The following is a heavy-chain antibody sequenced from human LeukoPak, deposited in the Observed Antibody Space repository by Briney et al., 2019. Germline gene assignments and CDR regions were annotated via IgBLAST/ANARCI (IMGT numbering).Heavy chain of an antibody. D-gene: IGHD6-13*01. CDR1: GGSISSSNW. CDR2: IYHSGST. V-gene: IGHV4-4*02. CDR3: ARDSRGSSSLGWFDP. Sequence: PSETLSLTCAVSGGSISSSNWWSWVRQPPGKGLEWIGEIYHSGSTNYNPSLKSRVSISVDTSKNQFSLKLSSVTAADTAVYYCARDSRGSSSLGWFDPWGQGTLVTVSS. J-gene: IGHJ5*02.